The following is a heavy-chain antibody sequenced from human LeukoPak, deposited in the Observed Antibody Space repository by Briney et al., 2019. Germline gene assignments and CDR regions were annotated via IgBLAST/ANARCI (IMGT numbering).Heavy chain of an antibody. J-gene: IGHJ4*02. D-gene: IGHD1-26*01. CDR3: ARRSTVGAYFDN. CDR2: IYPGDSDT. Sequence: GESLKISCKVSGYSFTSYWIGWVRQMPGKRLECMGIIYPGDSDTRDSPSFQGHVTISADKSISTAYLQWSSLQASDTAMYYCARRSTVGAYFDNWGQGTLVTVSS. V-gene: IGHV5-51*01. CDR1: GYSFTSYW.